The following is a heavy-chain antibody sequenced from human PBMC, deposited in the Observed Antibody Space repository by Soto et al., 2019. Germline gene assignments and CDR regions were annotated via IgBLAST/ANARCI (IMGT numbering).Heavy chain of an antibody. CDR3: ARQGRYYYYGMDV. V-gene: IGHV5-10-1*01. Sequence: GESLKISCKGSGYSFAGYWITWVRQKPGKGLEWMGRIDPSDSQTYYSPSFRGHVTISATKSITTVFLQWSSLKASDTAMYYCARQGRYYYYGMDVWGQGTTVTVSS. D-gene: IGHD2-15*01. CDR2: IDPSDSQT. J-gene: IGHJ6*02. CDR1: GYSFAGYW.